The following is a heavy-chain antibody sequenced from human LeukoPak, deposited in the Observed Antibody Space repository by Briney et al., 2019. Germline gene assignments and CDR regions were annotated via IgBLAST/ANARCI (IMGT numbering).Heavy chain of an antibody. CDR1: GFTFTDHY. CDR2: IGPHSRYT. D-gene: IGHD3-22*01. V-gene: IGHV1-2*02. Sequence: ASVKVSCKSSGFTFTDHYIHWVRQAPGQGLEWMGYIGPHSRYTSSPQEFKGRVTMTRDTSMSTAYMEVTRLTSDDTAVYYCATALGYYDISGYYYGWGQGTLLTVSS. CDR3: ATALGYYDISGYYYG. J-gene: IGHJ4*02.